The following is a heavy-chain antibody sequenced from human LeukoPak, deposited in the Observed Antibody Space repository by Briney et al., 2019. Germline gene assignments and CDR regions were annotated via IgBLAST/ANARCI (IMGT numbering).Heavy chain of an antibody. D-gene: IGHD3-10*01. CDR3: ARVPLKDGSGSYGSCFDP. CDR1: GGSISSYY. CDR2: IYYSGRT. V-gene: IGHV4-59*12. J-gene: IGHJ5*02. Sequence: TSETLSLTCSVSGGSISSYYWSWIRQPPGKGLEWIGYIYYSGRTNYNPSLKSRVTISVDTSKNQLSLKLSSVSAADTAVYYCARVPLKDGSGSYGSCFDPWGQRTLVTVSS.